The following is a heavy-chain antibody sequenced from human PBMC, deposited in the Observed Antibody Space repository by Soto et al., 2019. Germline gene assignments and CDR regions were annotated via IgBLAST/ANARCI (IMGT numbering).Heavy chain of an antibody. Sequence: SLRNTVSEGKGRGGDYYLSMIQQPPGKGLEWIGYIYYSGNTNYNPSLKSRVIISVDTSKNLFSLKLTSVTAADTAVYYCARIPVDTSMIYWLDPWGQGTLVTVS. D-gene: IGHD5-18*01. CDR2: IYYSGNT. V-gene: IGHV4-61*08. CDR3: ARIPVDTSMIYWLDP. J-gene: IGHJ5*02. CDR1: EGKGRGGDYY.